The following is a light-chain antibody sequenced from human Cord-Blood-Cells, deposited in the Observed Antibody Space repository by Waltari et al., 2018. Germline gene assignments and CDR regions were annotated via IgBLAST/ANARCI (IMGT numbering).Light chain of an antibody. V-gene: IGKV1-39*01. CDR1: QSISSY. J-gene: IGKJ4*01. CDR2: AAS. Sequence: DIQMTQSPSSLSASVGDRVTITCRASQSISSYLNGYQKKPGKAPKLLIYAASSLQSGVPSRFSGSGAGTDFTLTISSLQPEDFATYYCQQSYSTPLTFGGGTKVEIK. CDR3: QQSYSTPLT.